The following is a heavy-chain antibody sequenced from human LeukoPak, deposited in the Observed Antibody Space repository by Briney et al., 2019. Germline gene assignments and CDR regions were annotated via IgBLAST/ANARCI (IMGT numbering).Heavy chain of an antibody. V-gene: IGHV4-38-2*02. CDR3: ARHPVAGTLLWYFDL. D-gene: IGHD6-19*01. CDR1: GYSISSGYY. J-gene: IGHJ2*01. CDR2: IYYSGST. Sequence: SETLSLTCTVSGYSISSGYYWGWIRQPPGKGLEWIGYIYYSGSTNYNPSLKSRVTISVDTSKNQFSLKLSSVTAADTAVYYCARHPVAGTLLWYFDLWGRGTLVTVSS.